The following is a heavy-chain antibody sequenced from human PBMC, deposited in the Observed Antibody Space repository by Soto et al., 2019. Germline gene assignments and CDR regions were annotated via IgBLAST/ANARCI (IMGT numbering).Heavy chain of an antibody. CDR2: IYYSGST. V-gene: IGHV4-39*01. J-gene: IGHJ5*02. D-gene: IGHD5-12*01. CDR1: GGSISSSSYY. Sequence: PSETLSLTCTVSGGSISSSSYYWGWIRQPPGKGLEWIGSIYYSGSTYYNPSLKSRVTISVDTSKNQFSLKLSSVTAADTAVYYCARHIPIDIVATNWFDPWGQGTLVTVSS. CDR3: ARHIPIDIVATNWFDP.